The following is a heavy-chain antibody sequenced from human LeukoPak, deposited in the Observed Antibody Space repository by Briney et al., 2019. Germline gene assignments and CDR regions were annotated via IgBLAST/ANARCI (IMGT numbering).Heavy chain of an antibody. CDR3: ARETESSDAFDI. CDR2: IYYSGST. D-gene: IGHD3-10*01. V-gene: IGHV4-31*03. J-gene: IGHJ3*02. CDR1: GGSIGSGGYY. Sequence: SQTLSLTCTVSGGSIGSGGYYWSWIRQHPGKGLEWIGYIYYSGSTYYNPSLKSRVTISVDTSKNQFSLKLSSVTAADTAVYYCARETESSDAFDIWGQGTMVTVSS.